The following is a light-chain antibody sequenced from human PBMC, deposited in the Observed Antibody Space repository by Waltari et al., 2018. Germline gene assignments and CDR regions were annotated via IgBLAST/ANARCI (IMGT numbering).Light chain of an antibody. V-gene: IGKV3-15*01. Sequence: EIVMTQSPATLSVSRGGSATVSCRASLSIDDSLAWYQQKPGQPPRLLITGASTRDTGIPVRFSGSGSGTDFTLTITGLQSEDFAVYFCQQYNQWPLTFGRGTKVEIK. J-gene: IGKJ4*01. CDR1: LSIDDS. CDR2: GAS. CDR3: QQYNQWPLT.